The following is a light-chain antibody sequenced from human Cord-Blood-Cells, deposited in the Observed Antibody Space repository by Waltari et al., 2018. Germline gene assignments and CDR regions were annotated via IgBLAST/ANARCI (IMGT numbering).Light chain of an antibody. V-gene: IGKV3-11*01. J-gene: IGKJ4*01. CDR2: EAS. CDR1: QSVSSY. Sequence: ESALTQSPATLCLSPGESATLSCRAGQSVSSYLAWYQQKPGQAPRLLIYEASNGAAVTPAKFSCRRSGTDFTLTISSLEPEDFAVYYCQQRSNWLTFGGGTKVEIK. CDR3: QQRSNWLT.